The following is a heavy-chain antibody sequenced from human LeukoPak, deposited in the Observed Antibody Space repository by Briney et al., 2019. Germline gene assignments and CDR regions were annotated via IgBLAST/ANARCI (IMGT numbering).Heavy chain of an antibody. Sequence: GGSLRLSCAASGFTFDDYGMSWVRQAPGKGLEWVSGINWNGGSTGYADSVKGRFTISRDNAKNSLYLQMNSLRAEDTALYYCARLGYCSSTSCYVNYYYYMDVWGKGTTVTVS. CDR1: GFTFDDYG. D-gene: IGHD2-2*01. CDR2: INWNGGST. J-gene: IGHJ6*03. V-gene: IGHV3-20*04. CDR3: ARLGYCSSTSCYVNYYYYMDV.